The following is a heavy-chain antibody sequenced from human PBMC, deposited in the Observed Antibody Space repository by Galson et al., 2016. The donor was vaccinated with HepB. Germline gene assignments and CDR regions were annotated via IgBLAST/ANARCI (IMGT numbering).Heavy chain of an antibody. CDR2: IKRKSDGGTT. CDR3: STGVYVTGTNDC. Sequence: SLRLSCAVSGFIFSNAWMTWVRQAPGKGLEWVGRIKRKSDGGTTDYAAAVKGRFIISRDDSTDTLYLQMNSLKTEYTGVHYCSTGVYVTGTNDCWGQGTLVTVSS. D-gene: IGHD1-7*01. J-gene: IGHJ4*02. CDR1: GFIFSNAW. V-gene: IGHV3-15*01.